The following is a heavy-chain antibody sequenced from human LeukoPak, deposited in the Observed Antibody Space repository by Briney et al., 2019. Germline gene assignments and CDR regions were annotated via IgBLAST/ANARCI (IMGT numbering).Heavy chain of an antibody. Sequence: PSETLSLTCPVSGGSISSGDYYWSWIRQPPGKGLEWIGYIYYSGSTYYNPSLKSRVTISVDTSKNQFSLKLSSVTAADTAVYYCARATTTVVTRVDYWGQGTLVTVSS. CDR2: IYYSGST. CDR1: GGSISSGDYY. J-gene: IGHJ4*02. V-gene: IGHV4-30-4*01. CDR3: ARATTTVVTRVDY. D-gene: IGHD4-23*01.